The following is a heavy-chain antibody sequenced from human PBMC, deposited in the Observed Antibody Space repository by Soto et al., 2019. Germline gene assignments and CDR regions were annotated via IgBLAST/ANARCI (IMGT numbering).Heavy chain of an antibody. V-gene: IGHV3-11*03. Sequence: PGGSLRLSCAASGFTFSNYYMSWIRQAPGKGLEWVSYISSSSSYTNYADSVKGRFTISRDNAKNSLYLQMNSLRAEDTAVYYCTRTGYSSGWYSDWFDPWGQGTLVTVSS. CDR3: TRTGYSSGWYSDWFDP. D-gene: IGHD6-19*01. J-gene: IGHJ5*02. CDR1: GFTFSNYY. CDR2: ISSSSSYT.